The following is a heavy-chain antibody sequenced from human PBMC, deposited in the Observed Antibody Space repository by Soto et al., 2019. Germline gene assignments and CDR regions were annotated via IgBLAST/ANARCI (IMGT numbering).Heavy chain of an antibody. D-gene: IGHD6-6*01. CDR1: GDSVSSNSAA. CDR3: ARDDTYSSSLVHYYYGMDV. Sequence: PSQTLLLTCAISGDSVSSNSAAWNWIRQSPSRGLEWLGRTYYRSKWYNDYAVSVKSRITINPDTSKNQFSLQLNSVTPEDTAVYYCARDDTYSSSLVHYYYGMDVWGQGTTVTVSS. CDR2: TYYRSKWYN. V-gene: IGHV6-1*01. J-gene: IGHJ6*02.